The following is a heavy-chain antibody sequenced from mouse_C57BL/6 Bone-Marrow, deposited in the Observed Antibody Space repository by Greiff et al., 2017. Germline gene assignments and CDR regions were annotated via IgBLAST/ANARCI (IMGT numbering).Heavy chain of an antibody. J-gene: IGHJ4*01. CDR1: GYTFTSYW. D-gene: IGHD2-1*01. CDR3: ARSGPNYEDAMDY. V-gene: IGHV1-61*01. Sequence: QVQLQQPGAELVRPGSSVKLSCKASGYTFTSYWMDWVKQRPGQGLEWIGNIYPSDSETHYNQKFKDKATLTVDKSSSTAYMQLSSLTSEDSAVYYCARSGPNYEDAMDYWGQGTSVTVSS. CDR2: IYPSDSET.